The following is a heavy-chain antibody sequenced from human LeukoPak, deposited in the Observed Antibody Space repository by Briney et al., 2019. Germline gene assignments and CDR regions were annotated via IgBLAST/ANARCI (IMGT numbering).Heavy chain of an antibody. Sequence: SGGSLRLSCVASGFTFNNYAMSWVRQAAGRGLEWVSRVNSDDRTAHADSVKGRFTISRDNSKNTLYLQMNSLRAEDTAVYYCASSIGHAFDYWGQGTLVTVSS. CDR2: VNSDDRT. V-gene: IGHV3-23*01. J-gene: IGHJ4*02. CDR3: ASSIGHAFDY. CDR1: GFTFNNYA. D-gene: IGHD3-22*01.